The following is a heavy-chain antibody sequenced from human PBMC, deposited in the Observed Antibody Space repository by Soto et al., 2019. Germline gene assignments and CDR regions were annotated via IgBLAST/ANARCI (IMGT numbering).Heavy chain of an antibody. Sequence: QVQLVQSGAEVKKPGASVKVSCKASGYTFTSYYMHWVRQAPGQGLEWMGIINPSGGSTSYAQKFQGRVTMTXDSSXSXLYMELSSLRSEDTAVYYCARERTVTTLGHGAGFFYYYGMDVWGQGTTVTVSS. J-gene: IGHJ6*02. CDR2: INPSGGST. CDR3: ARERTVTTLGHGAGFFYYYGMDV. V-gene: IGHV1-46*03. D-gene: IGHD4-17*01. CDR1: GYTFTSYY.